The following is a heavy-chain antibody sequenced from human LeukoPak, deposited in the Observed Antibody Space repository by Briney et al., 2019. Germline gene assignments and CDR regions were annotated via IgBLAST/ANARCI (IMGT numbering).Heavy chain of an antibody. D-gene: IGHD3-3*01. V-gene: IGHV3-7*01. CDR2: IKQDGSEK. J-gene: IGHJ4*02. CDR3: ARDRSQGYYDFWSGYSGDYYFDY. Sequence: GGCLRLSCAASGFTLGSYWMSWVRQPPGKGLEWVANIKQDGSEKYYVDSVKGRFTISRDNAKHSLYLQMNSLRAEDTAVYYCARDRSQGYYDFWSGYSGDYYFDYWGQGTLVTVSS. CDR1: GFTLGSYW.